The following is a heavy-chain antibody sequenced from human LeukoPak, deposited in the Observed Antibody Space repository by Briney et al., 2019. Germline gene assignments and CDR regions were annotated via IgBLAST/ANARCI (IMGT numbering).Heavy chain of an antibody. Sequence: ASVKVSCKASGYTFTSYGISWVRQAPGQGLEWMGWISAYNGNTNYAQKLQGRVTMTTDTSTSTAYMELRSLRSDDTAVYYCARDISDSSGPNWFDPWGRGTLVTVSS. CDR1: GYTFTSYG. CDR2: ISAYNGNT. J-gene: IGHJ5*02. CDR3: ARDISDSSGPNWFDP. D-gene: IGHD3-22*01. V-gene: IGHV1-18*01.